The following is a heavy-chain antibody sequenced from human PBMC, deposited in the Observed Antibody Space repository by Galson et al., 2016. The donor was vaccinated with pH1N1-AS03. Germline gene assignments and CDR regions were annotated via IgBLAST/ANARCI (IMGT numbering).Heavy chain of an antibody. J-gene: IGHJ4*02. CDR3: VRRSPWATVGTFYFDY. CDR2: ISASGGDT. CDR1: GFVFSTFA. V-gene: IGHV3-23*01. Sequence: SLRLSCAASGFVFSTFAMSWVRQAQGKGLEWVSSISASGGDTYYADSVKGRFTISRDNSMNTLYLQMNSLRAEDTAVYYCVRRSPWATVGTFYFDYWGQGTLGPVSS. D-gene: IGHD4-23*01.